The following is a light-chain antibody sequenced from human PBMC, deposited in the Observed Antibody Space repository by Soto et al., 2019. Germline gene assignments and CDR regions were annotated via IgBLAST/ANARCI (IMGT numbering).Light chain of an antibody. J-gene: IGLJ3*02. CDR3: SSYTGSNTWV. CDR1: SSDVGGYNY. CDR2: EVT. Sequence: QSALTQPASVSRSPGQSITISCTGTSSDVGGYNYVSGYQQHPGKAPKLMIYEVTNRPSGVSNRFSGSKSGNTASLTISGLQAEDEADYYCSSYTGSNTWVFGGGTKLTVL. V-gene: IGLV2-14*01.